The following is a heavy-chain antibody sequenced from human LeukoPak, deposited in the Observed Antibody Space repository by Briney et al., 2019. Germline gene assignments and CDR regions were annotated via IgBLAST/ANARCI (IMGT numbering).Heavy chain of an antibody. D-gene: IGHD3-10*01. Sequence: QPGGSLRLSCAASGFTFSSYAMSWVRQAPGKGLEWVSAISGSGGGTYYADSVKGRFTISRDNSKNTLYLQMNSLRAEDTAVYYCARQSRDGSKTRGYYFDYWGQGTLVTVSS. CDR1: GFTFSSYA. CDR3: ARQSRDGSKTRGYYFDY. J-gene: IGHJ4*02. CDR2: ISGSGGGT. V-gene: IGHV3-23*01.